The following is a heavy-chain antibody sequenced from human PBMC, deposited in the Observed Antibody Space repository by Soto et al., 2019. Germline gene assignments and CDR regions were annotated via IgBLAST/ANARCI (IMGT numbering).Heavy chain of an antibody. D-gene: IGHD5-18*01. V-gene: IGHV3-7*05. Sequence: GGSLRLSCAASGFTFSSYWMSWVRQAPGKGLEWVANIKQDGSEKYYVDSVKGRFTISRDNAKNSLYLQMNSLRAENTAVYYCARADTAMADYYYGMDVWGQGTTVTVS. CDR3: ARADTAMADYYYGMDV. CDR1: GFTFSSYW. CDR2: IKQDGSEK. J-gene: IGHJ6*02.